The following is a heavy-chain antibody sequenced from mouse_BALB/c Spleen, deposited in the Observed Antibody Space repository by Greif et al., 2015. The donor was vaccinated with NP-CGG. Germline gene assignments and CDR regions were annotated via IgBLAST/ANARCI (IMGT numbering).Heavy chain of an antibody. CDR3: ARDGYSFAY. CDR1: GFTFTDYY. D-gene: IGHD2-3*01. Sequence: EVKLMESGGGLVQPGGSLRLSCATSGFTFTDYYMSWVRQPPGKALEWLGFIRNKANGYTTEYSASVKGRFTISRDNSQSILYLQMNTLRAEDSATYYCARDGYSFAYWGQGTLVTVSA. V-gene: IGHV7-3*02. J-gene: IGHJ3*01. CDR2: IRNKANGYTT.